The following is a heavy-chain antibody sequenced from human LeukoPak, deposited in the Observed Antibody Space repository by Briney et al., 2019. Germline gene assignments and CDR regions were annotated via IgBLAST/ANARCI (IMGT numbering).Heavy chain of an antibody. V-gene: IGHV4-59*08. CDR2: IYYSGST. J-gene: IGHJ6*02. D-gene: IGHD6-13*01. CDR3: ARYGLAAAGKDYYYYYGMDV. CDR1: GGSISSYY. Sequence: SETLSLTCTVSGGSISSYYWSWIRQPPGKGLEWIGYIYYSGSTNYNPSLKSRVTISVDTSKNQFSLKLSSVTAADTAVYYCARYGLAAAGKDYYYYYGMDVWGQGTTVTVSS.